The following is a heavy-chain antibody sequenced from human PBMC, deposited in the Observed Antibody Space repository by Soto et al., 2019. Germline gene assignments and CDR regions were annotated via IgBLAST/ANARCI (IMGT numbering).Heavy chain of an antibody. CDR3: ARRPSSGLEGAFDI. D-gene: IGHD6-19*01. V-gene: IGHV4-39*01. Sequence: QLQLQESGPGLVKPSETLSLTCTVSGGSISSSSYYWGWIRQPPGKGLEWIGSIYYSGSTYYNPSLKSRVTISVDTSKNQFSLKLSSVTAADTAVYYCARRPSSGLEGAFDIWGQGTMVTVSS. J-gene: IGHJ3*02. CDR2: IYYSGST. CDR1: GGSISSSSYY.